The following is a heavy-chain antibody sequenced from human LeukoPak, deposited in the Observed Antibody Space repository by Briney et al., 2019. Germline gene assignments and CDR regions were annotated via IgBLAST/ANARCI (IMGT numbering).Heavy chain of an antibody. J-gene: IGHJ4*02. Sequence: SQTLSLTCTVSGGSISSGGYYWSWIRQHPGKGLEWIGDIYYSGSIKYNPSLKSRVTMSVDTSKNQFSLKLSSVTAADTAIYYCARENPSGYYNRPIDYWGQGTLVTVSS. D-gene: IGHD3-22*01. CDR2: IYYSGSI. CDR1: GGSISSGGYY. V-gene: IGHV4-61*08. CDR3: ARENPSGYYNRPIDY.